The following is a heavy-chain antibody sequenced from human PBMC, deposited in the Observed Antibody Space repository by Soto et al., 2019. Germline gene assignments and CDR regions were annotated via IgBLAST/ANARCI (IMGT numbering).Heavy chain of an antibody. J-gene: IGHJ4*02. CDR1: GFTFSSFG. D-gene: IGHD4-17*01. CDR2: ISDDGSSK. V-gene: IGHV3-30*18. CDR3: AKDRWGDFGDLNLPGY. Sequence: QVLLVESGGGVVQPGRSLRISCAVSGFTFSSFGMHWVRQAPGKGLEWVAVISDDGSSKRYADSLKGRFTISRDNSNNTLYLQMDSLGPEDTAVYYCAKDRWGDFGDLNLPGYWGQGTLVTVSS.